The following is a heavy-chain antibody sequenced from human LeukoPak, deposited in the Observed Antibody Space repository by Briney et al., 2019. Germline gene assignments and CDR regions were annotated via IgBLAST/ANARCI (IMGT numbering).Heavy chain of an antibody. CDR3: ARSHPDYYDSSGYLFDY. CDR2: IYYSGST. D-gene: IGHD3-22*01. V-gene: IGHV4-39*01. Sequence: SETLSLTCTVSGGSISSYYWGWIRQPPGKGLEWIGSIYYSGSTYYNPSLKSRVTISVDTSKNQFSLKLSSVTAADTAVYYCARSHPDYYDSSGYLFDYWGQGTLVTVS. CDR1: GGSISSYY. J-gene: IGHJ4*02.